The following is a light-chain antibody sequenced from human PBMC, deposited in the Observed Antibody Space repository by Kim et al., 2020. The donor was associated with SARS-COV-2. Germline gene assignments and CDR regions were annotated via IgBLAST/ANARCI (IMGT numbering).Light chain of an antibody. Sequence: SASVGDRITMTCRARQGINNYLAWFQQRPGRAPRSLIYGASNLQSGVPSKFSGSGFGTDFTLTITNLQPEDFATYYCQQDNGYPYTFGQGTKLEIK. CDR3: QQDNGYPYT. CDR1: QGINNY. J-gene: IGKJ2*01. CDR2: GAS. V-gene: IGKV1-16*02.